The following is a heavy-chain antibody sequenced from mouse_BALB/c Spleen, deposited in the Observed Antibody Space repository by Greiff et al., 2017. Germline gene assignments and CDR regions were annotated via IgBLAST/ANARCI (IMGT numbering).Heavy chain of an antibody. CDR2: ISYSGST. Sequence: EVKLVESGPGLVKPSQSLSLTCTVTGYSITSDYAWNWIRQFPGNKLEWMGYISYSGSTSYNPSLKSRISITRDTSKNQFFLQLNSVTTEDTATYYCARNSYYAMDYWGQGTSVTVSS. V-gene: IGHV3-2*02. CDR3: ARNSYYAMDY. J-gene: IGHJ4*01. CDR1: GYSITSDYA.